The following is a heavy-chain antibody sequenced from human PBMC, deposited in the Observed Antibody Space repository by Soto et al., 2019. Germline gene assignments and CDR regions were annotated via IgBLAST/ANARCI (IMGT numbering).Heavy chain of an antibody. CDR1: GGSISSSNW. CDR2: IFHNENT. V-gene: IGHV4-4*02. J-gene: IGHJ6*02. CDR3: ASRTYAMDV. Sequence: QVQLQESGPGLVKPSGTLSLTCAVSGGSISSSNWWSWDRQPPGKGLEWLWEIFHNENTYSNPALTGRVTMSVDKSKNQFPLNLHSVADADTAVYYCASRTYAMDVWGQGTTVTVSS.